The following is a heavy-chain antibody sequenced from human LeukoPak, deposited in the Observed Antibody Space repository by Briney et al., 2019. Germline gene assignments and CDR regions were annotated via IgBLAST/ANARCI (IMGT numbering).Heavy chain of an antibody. CDR3: AKNLNSYGYY. J-gene: IGHJ4*02. CDR1: GFTFDDSA. V-gene: IGHV3-43*02. Sequence: GGSLRLSCAASGFTFDDSAMHWVRQAPGKGLEWVSLISGDGVSTYYADSVKGRFTISRDNSKNSLYLQMNSLRTEDTALYYWAKNLNSYGYYWGQGTLVTVSS. CDR2: ISGDGVST. D-gene: IGHD5-18*01.